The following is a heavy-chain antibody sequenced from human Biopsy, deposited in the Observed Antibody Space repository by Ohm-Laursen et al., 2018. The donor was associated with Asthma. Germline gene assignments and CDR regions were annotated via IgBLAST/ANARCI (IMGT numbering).Heavy chain of an antibody. CDR1: GFSFSNFA. CDR2: ISKDASTQ. CDR3: VRDGTDDAFDI. J-gene: IGHJ3*02. D-gene: IGHD1-1*01. Sequence: SLRLSCAALGFSFSNFATHWVRQAPGKGLEWVGVISKDASTQDYADSVKGRFTMARDNSKNTLDLQMNSLREEDTAVYYCVRDGTDDAFDIWGQGTVVSVSS. V-gene: IGHV3-30*01.